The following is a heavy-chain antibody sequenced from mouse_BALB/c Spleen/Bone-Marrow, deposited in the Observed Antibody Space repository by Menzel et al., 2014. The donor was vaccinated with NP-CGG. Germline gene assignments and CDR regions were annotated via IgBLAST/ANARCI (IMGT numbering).Heavy chain of an antibody. D-gene: IGHD1-2*01. V-gene: IGHV1S81*02. CDR3: ARGAYYGPDY. J-gene: IGHJ2*01. CDR1: GYTFTRYW. CDR2: INLSNGRT. Sequence: QVQLQQSGAELVKPGASVKLSCKASGYTFTRYWMEWVKQRPGQGLEWIGEINLSNGRTNYNEKFKSKATLTVDKSSSTACMQLSSLTSEDSAVYYCARGAYYGPDYWGQGTTLTVSS.